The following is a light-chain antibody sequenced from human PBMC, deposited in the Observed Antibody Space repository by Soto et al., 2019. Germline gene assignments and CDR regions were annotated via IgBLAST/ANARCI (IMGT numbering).Light chain of an antibody. V-gene: IGKV1-5*01. CDR1: QNIRSR. Sequence: DFQMTQSPSTLSASVGDRVTITCRASQNIRSRLAWFQQKPGKAPKLLIYDASSVESGVPQRFSGSGSGTEFTLTISSLQTDDFATSYCHQYHSYWTFGQGTKVE. CDR2: DAS. CDR3: HQYHSYWT. J-gene: IGKJ1*01.